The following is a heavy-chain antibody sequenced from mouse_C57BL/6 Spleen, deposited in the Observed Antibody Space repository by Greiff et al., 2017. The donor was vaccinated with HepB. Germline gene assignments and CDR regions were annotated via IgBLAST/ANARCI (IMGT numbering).Heavy chain of an antibody. V-gene: IGHV5-9*01. D-gene: IGHD3-1*01. J-gene: IGHJ3*01. CDR3: ARQGAWLAWFAY. CDR1: GFAFSSYT. CDR2: ISGGGGNT. Sequence: EVMLVESGGGLVKPGGSLKLSCAASGFAFSSYTMSWVRQTPEKRLEWVATISGGGGNTYYPDSVKGRFTISRDNAKNTLYLQMSSLRSEDTALYYCARQGAWLAWFAYWGQGTLVTVSA.